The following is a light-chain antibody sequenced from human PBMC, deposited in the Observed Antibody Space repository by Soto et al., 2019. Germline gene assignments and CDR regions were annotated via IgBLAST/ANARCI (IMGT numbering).Light chain of an antibody. CDR3: HQRNK. J-gene: IGKJ5*01. Sequence: EVVLTQSPATLSLAPGERATLSCRASQFLSSYLAWYQQKPGQPPRLLIYDTSNRATGIPARFSGSRSGTYFTLTISSREPEDFGVYFCHQRNKFGQGTRLESK. CDR2: DTS. V-gene: IGKV3-11*01. CDR1: QFLSSY.